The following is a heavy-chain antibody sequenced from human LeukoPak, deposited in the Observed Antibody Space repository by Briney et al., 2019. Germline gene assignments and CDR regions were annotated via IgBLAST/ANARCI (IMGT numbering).Heavy chain of an antibody. J-gene: IGHJ4*02. CDR2: IKSKTDGGTT. Sequence: GGSLRLSCAASGFTFSNAWMSWVRQAPGKGLEWVGRIKSKTDGGTTDYAAPVKGRFTISRDDSKNTLYLQMNSLKTEDTAVYYCTTDLLDTVVVPAAMTFGYWGQGTLVTVSS. CDR3: TTDLLDTVVVPAAMTFGY. V-gene: IGHV3-15*01. D-gene: IGHD2-2*03. CDR1: GFTFSNAW.